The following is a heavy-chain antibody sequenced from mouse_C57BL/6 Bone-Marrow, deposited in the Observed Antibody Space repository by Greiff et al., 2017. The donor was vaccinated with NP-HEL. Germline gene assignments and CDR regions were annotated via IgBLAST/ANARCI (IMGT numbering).Heavy chain of an antibody. J-gene: IGHJ3*01. CDR2: IYPRSGNT. Sequence: VQLQQSGAELARPGASVKLSCKASGYTFTSYGISWVKQRTGQGLEWIGEIYPRSGNTYYNEKFKGKATLTADNSSSTAYMELRSLTSEDSAVYFCARSPLIYYYGSSRAWFAYWGQGTLVTVSA. CDR3: ARSPLIYYYGSSRAWFAY. CDR1: GYTFTSYG. D-gene: IGHD1-1*01. V-gene: IGHV1-81*01.